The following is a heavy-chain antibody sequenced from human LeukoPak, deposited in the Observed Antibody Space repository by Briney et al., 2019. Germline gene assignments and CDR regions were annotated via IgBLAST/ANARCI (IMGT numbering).Heavy chain of an antibody. CDR1: GGSISSSSYY. V-gene: IGHV4-39*01. CDR3: ARHPPSSAYYDYVWGSYRIPWYFDY. CDR2: IYYSGST. D-gene: IGHD3-16*02. Sequence: PSETLSLTCTVSGGSISSSSYYWGWIRQPPGKGLEWIGSIYYSGSTYYNPSLKSRVTISVDTSKNQFSLKLSSVTAADTAVYYCARHPPSSAYYDYVWGSYRIPWYFDYWGQGTLVTVSS. J-gene: IGHJ4*02.